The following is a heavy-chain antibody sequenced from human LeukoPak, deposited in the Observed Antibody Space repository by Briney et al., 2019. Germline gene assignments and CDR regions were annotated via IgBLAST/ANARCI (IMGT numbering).Heavy chain of an antibody. CDR1: GGSISSSSYY. V-gene: IGHV4-39*07. CDR2: IYYSGST. D-gene: IGHD3-10*01. J-gene: IGHJ5*02. Sequence: SETLSLTCTVSGGSISSSSYYWGWIRQPPGKGLEWIGSIYYSGSTYYNPSLKSRVTMSVDTSKNQFSLKLSSVTAADTAVYYCARGPRFGELLWHWFDPWGQGTLVTVSS. CDR3: ARGPRFGELLWHWFDP.